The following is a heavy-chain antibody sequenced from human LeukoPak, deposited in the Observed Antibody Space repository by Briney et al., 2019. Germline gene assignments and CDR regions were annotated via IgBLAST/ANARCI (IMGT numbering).Heavy chain of an antibody. CDR1: GGSFSGYY. J-gene: IGHJ4*02. D-gene: IGHD3-16*02. V-gene: IGHV4-34*01. Sequence: SETLSLTCAVYGGSFSGYYWSWIRQPPGKGLEWIGEINHSGSTNYNPSLKSRVTISVDTSKNQFSLKLSSVTAADTAVYYCARAVIMITFGGVIVKSYFDYWGQGTLVTVSS. CDR2: INHSGST. CDR3: ARAVIMITFGGVIVKSYFDY.